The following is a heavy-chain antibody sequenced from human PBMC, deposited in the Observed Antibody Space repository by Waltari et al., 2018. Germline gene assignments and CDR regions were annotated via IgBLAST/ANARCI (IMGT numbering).Heavy chain of an antibody. CDR3: ATYIGASVGTAAFDV. CDR1: GVYITSNRHY. J-gene: IGHJ3*01. CDR2: MSYTGAT. Sequence: QLQLQESGPGLVKPSETLSLNCSGPGVYITSNRHYWGWIRQPPGQGLEWIGTMSYTGATYSSPSLQRRVTISRDTSKNQLSLKLGSVTAADTAVYYCATYIGASVGTAAFDVWGQGTMVTVSS. D-gene: IGHD5-12*01. V-gene: IGHV4-39*01.